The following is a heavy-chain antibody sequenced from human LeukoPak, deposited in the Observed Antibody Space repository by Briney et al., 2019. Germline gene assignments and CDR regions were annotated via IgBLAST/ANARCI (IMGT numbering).Heavy chain of an antibody. V-gene: IGHV4-61*02. CDR3: ARHAFYDSSGYYYIGFDY. Sequence: SQTLSLTCTVSGGSITSVGYYWTWLRQPAGKGLEWIGRIYPSGNTMYNPSLTSRVTISVDTSKNQFSLKLSSVTAADTAVYYCARHAFYDSSGYYYIGFDYWGQGALVTVSS. CDR1: GGSITSVGYY. J-gene: IGHJ4*02. D-gene: IGHD3-22*01. CDR2: IYPSGNT.